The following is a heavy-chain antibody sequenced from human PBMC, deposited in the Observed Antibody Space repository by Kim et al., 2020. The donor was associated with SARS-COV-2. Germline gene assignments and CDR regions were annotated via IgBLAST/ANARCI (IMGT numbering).Heavy chain of an antibody. CDR2: IYYSGST. D-gene: IGHD4-17*01. CDR1: GGSISSYY. CDR3: ARARDYGDGPGDP. Sequence: SETLSLTCTVSGGSISSYYWSWIRQPPGKGLEWIGYIYYSGSTNYNPSLKSRVTISVDTSKNQFSLKLSSVTAADTAVYYCARARDYGDGPGDPWGQGTLVTVSS. J-gene: IGHJ5*02. V-gene: IGHV4-59*01.